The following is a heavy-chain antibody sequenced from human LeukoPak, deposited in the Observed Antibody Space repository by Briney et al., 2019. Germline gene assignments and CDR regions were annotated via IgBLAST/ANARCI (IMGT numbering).Heavy chain of an antibody. CDR2: IYYSGST. CDR3: ARRGDVRGNAFDI. D-gene: IGHD2-21*01. CDR1: GGSISSSSYS. V-gene: IGHV4-39*01. Sequence: SETLSLTCTVSGGSISSSSYSWGWIRQPPGKGLEWIGSIYYSGSTYYNPSLKSRFTISVDTSKNQFSLKLSSVTAADTAVYYCARRGDVRGNAFDIWGQGTMVTVSS. J-gene: IGHJ3*02.